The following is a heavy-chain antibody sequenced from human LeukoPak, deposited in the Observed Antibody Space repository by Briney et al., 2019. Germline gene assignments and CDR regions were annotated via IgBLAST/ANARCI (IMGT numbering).Heavy chain of an antibody. CDR2: MNPNSGNT. CDR1: GYTFTSYD. J-gene: IGHJ4*02. V-gene: IGHV1-8*01. Sequence: ASVMVSCKASGYTFTSYDINWVRQATGQGLEWMGWMNPNSGNTGYAQKFQGRVTMTRNTSKSTASTELSSLRSEDTAVYYCARVSTYFGVVTDFDYWGQGTLVTVSS. D-gene: IGHD3-3*01. CDR3: ARVSTYFGVVTDFDY.